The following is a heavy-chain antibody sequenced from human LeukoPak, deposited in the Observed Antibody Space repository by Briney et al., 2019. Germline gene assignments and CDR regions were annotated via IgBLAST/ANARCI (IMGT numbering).Heavy chain of an antibody. CDR2: INPNNGGT. CDR1: GYSFTDYY. V-gene: IGHV1-2*02. CDR3: ARAPPYSNYGDY. D-gene: IGHD4-11*01. Sequence: ASVKVSCKASGYSFTDYYMHWVRQAPGQGLEWMGWINPNNGGTNYAQKFQGRVTMTRDTSISTAYMELSRLRSDDTAVYYCARAPPYSNYGDYWGQGTLVTVSS. J-gene: IGHJ4*02.